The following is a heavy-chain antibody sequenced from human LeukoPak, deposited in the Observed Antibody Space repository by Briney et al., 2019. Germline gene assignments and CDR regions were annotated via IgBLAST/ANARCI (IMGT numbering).Heavy chain of an antibody. J-gene: IGHJ4*02. CDR1: GFIFDDYA. V-gene: IGHV3-9*01. CDR3: VKDRDSSGYYATGGFDY. Sequence: GRSLRLSCAASGFIFDDYAMHWVRQVPGKGLEWVSGISWNSGSIGYADSVKGRVTISRDNANNSLYLQMNSLRAEDTAFYYCVKDRDSSGYYATGGFDYWGQGTLVTVSS. CDR2: ISWNSGSI. D-gene: IGHD3-22*01.